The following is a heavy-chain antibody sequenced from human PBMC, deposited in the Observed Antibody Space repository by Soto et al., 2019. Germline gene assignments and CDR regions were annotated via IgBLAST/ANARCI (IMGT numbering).Heavy chain of an antibody. CDR3: VRDWDT. J-gene: IGHJ4*02. V-gene: IGHV3-7*01. CDR2: IKQDGIEK. D-gene: IGHD5-18*01. CDR1: GLIFSSYW. Sequence: EVQLVESGGGLVQPGGSLRLSCAASGLIFSSYWMNWARQAPGQGLEWVAHIKQDGIEKHYVGSVKGRFTISRDNAKNSLDLQLNSLRAEDTAVYYCVRDWDTWGQGTLVAVSS.